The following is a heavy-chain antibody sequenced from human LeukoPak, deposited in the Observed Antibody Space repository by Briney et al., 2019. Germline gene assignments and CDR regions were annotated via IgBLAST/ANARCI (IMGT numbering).Heavy chain of an antibody. CDR2: ISYDGSNK. V-gene: IGHV3-30*18. Sequence: PERSLRLSCAASGFTFSSYGMHWVRQAPGKGLEWVAVISYDGSNKYYADSVKGRFTISRDNSKNTLYLQMNSLRPEDTAVYYCAKDVRYNWNVDVWGKGTTVTVSS. D-gene: IGHD1-1*01. CDR3: AKDVRYNWNVDV. CDR1: GFTFSSYG. J-gene: IGHJ6*04.